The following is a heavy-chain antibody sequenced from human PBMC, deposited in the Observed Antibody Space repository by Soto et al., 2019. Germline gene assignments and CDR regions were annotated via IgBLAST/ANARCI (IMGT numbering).Heavy chain of an antibody. Sequence: QVQLVQSGAEVKEPGASVKISCQTSGYTFTSNYVHWVRQAPGQGLEWMAVINPTGDNAVYAPKCNGRLTPTPDTSTSTMYMELSSLRSDDTAFYYCARDFSDTYNGWSYWWFDPWGQGTLVTVSS. CDR1: GYTFTSNY. CDR2: INPTGDNA. D-gene: IGHD5-12*01. J-gene: IGHJ5*02. V-gene: IGHV1-46*03. CDR3: ARDFSDTYNGWSYWWFDP.